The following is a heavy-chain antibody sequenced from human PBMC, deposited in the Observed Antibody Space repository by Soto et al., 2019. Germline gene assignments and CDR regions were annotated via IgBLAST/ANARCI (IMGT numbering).Heavy chain of an antibody. CDR1: GFVFTSYS. D-gene: IGHD2-15*01. CDR2: VSYDGNNK. CDR3: ATLVGTYPY. Sequence: QVQLVQSGGGVVQPGRSLRLSCAASGFVFTSYSMHWVRQAPAKGLEWVAVVSYDGNNKYYSDSVEGRFTISRDNSKGTLFLQMSSLRSEDTAVYYCATLVGTYPYWGQGALVTVSS. J-gene: IGHJ4*02. V-gene: IGHV3-30-3*01.